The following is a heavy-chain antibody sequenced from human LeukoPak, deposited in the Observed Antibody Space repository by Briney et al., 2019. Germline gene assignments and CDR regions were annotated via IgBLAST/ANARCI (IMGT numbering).Heavy chain of an antibody. V-gene: IGHV3-48*02. CDR2: ISSGSSAT. CDR3: GRGGYDVLSGYYTMFDY. Sequence: PGGSLRLSCAASGFTFRSYSMNWVRQAPGKGLEWVSYISSGSSATYYADSVKGRFTVSRDNAKNSLYLQMNSLRDEDAAVYYCGRGGYDVLSGYYTMFDYWGQASLATVSS. J-gene: IGHJ4*02. D-gene: IGHD3-3*01. CDR1: GFTFRSYS.